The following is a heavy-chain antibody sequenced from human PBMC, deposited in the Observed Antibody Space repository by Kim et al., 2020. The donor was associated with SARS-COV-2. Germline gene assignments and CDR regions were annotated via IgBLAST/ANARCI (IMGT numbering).Heavy chain of an antibody. V-gene: IGHV3-23*01. CDR1: GFTFSSYA. D-gene: IGHD6-13*01. Sequence: GGSLRLSCAASGFTFSSYAMSWVRQAPGKGLEWVSGISGSGGSTYYVESVKGRFTISRDNSQNTLYLQMNSLRAEDTAVYYCAKDPRQAGGTSVHWFDPWGQGTLVTVSS. J-gene: IGHJ5*02. CDR2: ISGSGGST. CDR3: AKDPRQAGGTSVHWFDP.